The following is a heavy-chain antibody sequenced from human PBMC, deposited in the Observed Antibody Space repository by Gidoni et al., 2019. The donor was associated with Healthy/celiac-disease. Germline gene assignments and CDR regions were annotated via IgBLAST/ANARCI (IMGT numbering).Heavy chain of an antibody. CDR3: ARHYSGYDSDYYYGMDV. Sequence: EVQLVESGGGLLQSGGSLRRSWSASGFTFGCYDMHWVRQATGKGLEWVSDIGTTSDTYYPGSVKGRLPISREKAKNYLYLQMNSLRTGDTAVYYCARHYSGYDSDYYYGMDVWGQGTTFTVSS. D-gene: IGHD5-12*01. CDR1: GFTFGCYD. V-gene: IGHV3-13*04. J-gene: IGHJ6*02. CDR2: IGTTSDT.